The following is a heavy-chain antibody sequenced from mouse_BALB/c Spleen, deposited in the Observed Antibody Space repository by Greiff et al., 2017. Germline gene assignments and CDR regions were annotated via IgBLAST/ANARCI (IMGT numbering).Heavy chain of an antibody. Sequence: EVMLVESGGGLVKPGGSLKLSCAASGFTFSSYAMSWVRQSPEKRLEWVAEISSGGSYTYYPDTVTGRFTISRDNAKNTLYLEMSSLRSEDTAMYYCARDRTGTFDYWGQGTTLTVSS. CDR3: ARDRTGTFDY. CDR1: GFTFSSYA. V-gene: IGHV5-9-4*01. CDR2: ISSGGSYT. D-gene: IGHD4-1*01. J-gene: IGHJ2*01.